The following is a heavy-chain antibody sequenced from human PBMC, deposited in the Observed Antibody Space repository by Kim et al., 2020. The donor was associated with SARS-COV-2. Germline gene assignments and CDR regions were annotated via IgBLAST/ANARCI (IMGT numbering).Heavy chain of an antibody. V-gene: IGHV4-61*01. CDR3: GRGYYGSGWRGKLLN. CDR1: GGSVSSGSYY. CDR2: IYYSGST. Sequence: SETLSLTCTVSGGSVSSGSYYWSWIRQPPGKGLEWIGYIYYSGSTNYNPSLKSRVTISVDTSKNQFSLKLSSVTAADTAVYYCGRGYYGSGWRGKLLNWGQGTLVTVSS. D-gene: IGHD3-10*01. J-gene: IGHJ4*02.